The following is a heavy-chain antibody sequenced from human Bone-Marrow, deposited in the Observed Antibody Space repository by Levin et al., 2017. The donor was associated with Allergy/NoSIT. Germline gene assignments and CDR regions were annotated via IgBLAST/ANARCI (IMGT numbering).Heavy chain of an antibody. CDR1: GYTFSTYW. J-gene: IGHJ4*02. V-gene: IGHV5-51*01. CDR2: VFPGDSDT. D-gene: IGHD2-2*01. Sequence: GESLKISCKSSGYTFSTYWIAWVRQMPGVGLEFIGIVFPGDSDTRYSPSFQGQVTISADKSINTAYLQWSSLQASDTAIYYCARHGLCTSTTCYEDYWGQGTLVTVSS. CDR3: ARHGLCTSTTCYEDY.